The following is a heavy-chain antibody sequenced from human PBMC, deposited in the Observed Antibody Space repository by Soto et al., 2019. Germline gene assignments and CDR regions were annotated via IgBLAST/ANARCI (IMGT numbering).Heavy chain of an antibody. V-gene: IGHV4-61*01. Sequence: SETLSLASTVSGDSVSSSHYYWTWIRQPPGKGLEWIEYGHIYYSGSTTYNPSLKSRVTISLDTSKKQLSLSLSSVAAPGTAIYYCARETTWSYFGSWCQGALVTV. CDR1: GDSVSSSHYY. CDR3: ARETTWSYFGS. D-gene: IGHD1-26*01. CDR2: GHIYYSGST. J-gene: IGHJ5*01.